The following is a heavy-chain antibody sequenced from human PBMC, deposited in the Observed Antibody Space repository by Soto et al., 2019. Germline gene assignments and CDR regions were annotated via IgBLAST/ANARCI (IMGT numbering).Heavy chain of an antibody. V-gene: IGHV5-51*01. J-gene: IGHJ5*02. D-gene: IGHD6-6*01. CDR3: ARQFPNGIAARPDWFDP. CDR2: IYPGDSDT. Sequence: PGESLKISCKGSGYSFTSYWIGWVRQMPGKGLGWMGIIYPGDSDTRYSPSFQGQVTISADKSISTAYLQWSSLKASDTAMYYCARQFPNGIAARPDWFDPWGQGTLVTVSS. CDR1: GYSFTSYW.